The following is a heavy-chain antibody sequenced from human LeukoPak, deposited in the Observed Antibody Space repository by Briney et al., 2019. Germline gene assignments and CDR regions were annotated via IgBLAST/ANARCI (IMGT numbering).Heavy chain of an antibody. CDR2: ISGYGGST. CDR3: AKDMGYMGRGVTYYYNYAMDV. J-gene: IGHJ6*02. CDR1: VLIFDDFP. V-gene: IGHV3-43*02. D-gene: IGHD3-10*01. Sequence: GGSLRLSFAASVLIFDDFPMHWVRQVPAKDLDWVSLISGYGGSTYYADSVKGRFTISRDNSRTSLYLQMNSLRTEDTALYYCAKDMGYMGRGVTYYYNYAMDVWGQGTTVTVSS.